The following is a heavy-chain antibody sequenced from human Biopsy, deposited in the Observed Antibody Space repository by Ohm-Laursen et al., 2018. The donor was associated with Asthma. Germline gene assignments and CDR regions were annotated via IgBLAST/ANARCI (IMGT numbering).Heavy chain of an antibody. CDR3: ARGDWYGSASNGY. CDR2: LSYNGNNK. J-gene: IGHJ4*02. CDR1: GFTFSNYD. D-gene: IGHD6-6*01. Sequence: SLRLSCAAPGFTFSNYDMHWVRQAPGKGLEWVAVLSYNGNNKYYADSVRGRFTISRDNSENTLYLQMNSLRVEDTAVYYCARGDWYGSASNGYWGQGTLVTVSS. V-gene: IGHV3-30*03.